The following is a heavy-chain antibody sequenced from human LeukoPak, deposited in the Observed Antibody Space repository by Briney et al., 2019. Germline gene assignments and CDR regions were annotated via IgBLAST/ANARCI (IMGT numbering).Heavy chain of an antibody. CDR2: ISGSGGST. CDR3: AKDGQLWLVWGYDY. CDR1: GFAFSSYS. D-gene: IGHD5-18*01. J-gene: IGHJ4*02. Sequence: PGGSLRLSCAASGFAFSSYSMNWVRQAPGKGLEWVSAISGSGGSTYYADSVKGRFTISRDNSKNTLYLQMNSLRAEDTAVYYCAKDGQLWLVWGYDYWGQGTLVTVSS. V-gene: IGHV3-23*01.